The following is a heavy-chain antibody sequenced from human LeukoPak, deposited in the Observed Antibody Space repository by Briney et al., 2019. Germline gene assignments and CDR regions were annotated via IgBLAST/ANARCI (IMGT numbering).Heavy chain of an antibody. Sequence: GSVKVSCKASGYTFSDYYMDWLRQAPGGGLEWMGRINPKSGDTNYAQSFQGRVTMTRETSMNTAYMELSRLRSDDTAVYFCARRYCSGGSCYLVENLLDFWGQGTLVTVSS. V-gene: IGHV1-2*06. CDR3: ARRYCSGGSCYLVENLLDF. J-gene: IGHJ5*01. D-gene: IGHD2-15*01. CDR1: GYTFSDYY. CDR2: INPKSGDT.